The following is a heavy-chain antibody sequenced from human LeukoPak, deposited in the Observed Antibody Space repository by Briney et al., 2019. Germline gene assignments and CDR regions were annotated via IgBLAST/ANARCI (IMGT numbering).Heavy chain of an antibody. CDR1: GGSFSKTYYY. Sequence: PSGTLSLTFTFSGGSFSKTYYYWPWIRETPGKGLEWIGSMSYGASTDYNPSLQSRVTTSVETSKNQFSLKLNSVTAADAAVYYCARQYGSGGSTAMDVWDQGTTVTASS. CDR3: ARQYGSGGSTAMDV. CDR2: MSYGAST. D-gene: IGHD3-10*01. V-gene: IGHV4-39*01. J-gene: IGHJ6*02.